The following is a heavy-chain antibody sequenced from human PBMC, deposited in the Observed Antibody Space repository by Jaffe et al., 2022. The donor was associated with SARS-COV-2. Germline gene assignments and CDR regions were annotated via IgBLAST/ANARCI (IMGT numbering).Heavy chain of an antibody. CDR2: ISWNSGSI. Sequence: EVQLVESGGGLVQPGRSLRLSCAASGFTFDDYAMHWVRQAPGKGLEWVSGISWNSGSIGYADSVKGRFTISRDNAKNSLYLQMNSLRAEDTALYYCAKDKGGPMVRGVIDYWGQGTLVTVSS. V-gene: IGHV3-9*01. J-gene: IGHJ4*02. CDR1: GFTFDDYA. CDR3: AKDKGGPMVRGVIDY. D-gene: IGHD3-10*01.